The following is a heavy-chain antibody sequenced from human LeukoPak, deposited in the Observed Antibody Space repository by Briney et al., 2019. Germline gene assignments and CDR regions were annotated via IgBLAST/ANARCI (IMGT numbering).Heavy chain of an antibody. CDR1: GYTFTGYY. CDR2: IVPIFGTP. V-gene: IGHV1-69*05. D-gene: IGHD6-25*01. Sequence: GASVKVSCKASGYTFTGYYMHWVRQAPGQGLEWMGGIVPIFGTPDYAQKFQGRVTFTTDESTSTAYMELTSLRSEDTAIYYCARDHGNSGDGFDPWGQGTLVTVSS. J-gene: IGHJ5*02. CDR3: ARDHGNSGDGFDP.